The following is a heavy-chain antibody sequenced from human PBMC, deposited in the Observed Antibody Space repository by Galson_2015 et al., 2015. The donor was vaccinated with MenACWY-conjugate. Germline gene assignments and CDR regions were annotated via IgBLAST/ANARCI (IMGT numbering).Heavy chain of an antibody. CDR3: ARIPTSGSSFGYFDY. Sequence: SETLSLTCTVSGGSISSHYWSWFRQPPGQGLEWIAYIRDTGSLKDNPSLKSRVTMSADKSNNQFSLRLISVTAADTAVYYCARIPTSGSSFGYFDYWGQGIVVAVSS. CDR2: IRDTGSL. D-gene: IGHD3-3*01. CDR1: GGSISSHY. J-gene: IGHJ4*02. V-gene: IGHV4-59*08.